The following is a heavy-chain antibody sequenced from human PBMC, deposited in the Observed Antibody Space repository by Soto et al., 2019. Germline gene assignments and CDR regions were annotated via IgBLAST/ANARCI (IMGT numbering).Heavy chain of an antibody. CDR1: GFTFSNYA. CDR3: AKGEYTYGLFDY. CDR2: LSGSGGST. V-gene: IGHV3-23*01. J-gene: IGHJ4*02. D-gene: IGHD5-18*01. Sequence: EAQLLESGGGLVQPGGSLRLSCAASGFTFSNYAMSWVRQAPGKGLEWVSALSGSGGSTFYSDSVKGRFTISRDNSRNTLYLQMNSLRAEDTALYYCAKGEYTYGLFDYWGPGTLVTVSS.